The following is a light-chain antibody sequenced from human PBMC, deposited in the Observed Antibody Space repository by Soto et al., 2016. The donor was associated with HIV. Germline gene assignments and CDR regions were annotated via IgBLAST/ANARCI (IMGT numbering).Light chain of an antibody. J-gene: IGLJ1*01. CDR2: DDS. CDR3: QIWDSSSDNDV. CDR1: NIGSKS. Sequence: SYELTQPPSVSVAPGKTARITCGGNNIGSKSVNWYQQKPGQAPVLVVYDDSDRPSGIPERFSGSNSGNTATLTINRVEAGDGADYYCQIWDSSSDNDVFGTGTKVILL. V-gene: IGLV3-21*03.